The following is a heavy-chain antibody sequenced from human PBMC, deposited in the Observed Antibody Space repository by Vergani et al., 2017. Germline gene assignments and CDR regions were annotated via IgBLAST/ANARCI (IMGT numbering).Heavy chain of an antibody. CDR3: ARDRSPGALFGANWFDP. D-gene: IGHD3-3*01. Sequence: EGKGGEAGGGRGKPGGSLRLSCAASGFTFSSYSMNWVRQAPGKGLEWVSSISSSSSYIYYADSVKGRFTISRDNAKNSLYLQMNSLRAEDTAVYYCARDRSPGALFGANWFDPWGQGTLVTVSS. CDR2: ISSSSSYI. CDR1: GFTFSSYS. V-gene: IGHV3-21*01. J-gene: IGHJ5*02.